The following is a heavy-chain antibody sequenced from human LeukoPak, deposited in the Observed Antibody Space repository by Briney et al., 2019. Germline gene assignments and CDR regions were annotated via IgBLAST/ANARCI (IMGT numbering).Heavy chain of an antibody. CDR3: ARAPPQSLWFGECID. V-gene: IGHV3-30-3*01. J-gene: IGHJ4*02. CDR2: ISYDGSNK. CDR1: GFTFSSYA. Sequence: GGSLRLSCAASGFTFSSYAMHWVRQAPGKGLEWVAVISYDGSNKYYADSVKGRFTISRDNSKNTLYLQMNSLRAEDTAVYYCARAPPQSLWFGECIDWGQGTLVTVSS. D-gene: IGHD3-10*01.